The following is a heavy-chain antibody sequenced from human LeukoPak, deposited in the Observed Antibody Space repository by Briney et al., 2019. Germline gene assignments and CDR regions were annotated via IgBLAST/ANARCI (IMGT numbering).Heavy chain of an antibody. J-gene: IGHJ4*02. CDR3: AREFPDDF. Sequence: GGSLRLSCEGSGLTLSDHHMDWVRQAPGKGLEWVGRSRNKSKSYTTEYAASVKGRFTISRDNAKNSLYLQMNSLRAEDTAVYYCAREFPDDFWGQGTLVTVSS. D-gene: IGHD3-3*01. CDR2: SRNKSKSYTT. V-gene: IGHV3-72*01. CDR1: GLTLSDHH.